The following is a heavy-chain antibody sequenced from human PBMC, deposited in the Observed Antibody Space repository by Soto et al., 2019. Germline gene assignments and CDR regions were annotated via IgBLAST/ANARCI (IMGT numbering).Heavy chain of an antibody. CDR3: ARDRTLVRGVIIWIFDY. CDR2: ISAYYGNT. D-gene: IGHD3-10*01. V-gene: IGHV1-18*04. J-gene: IGHJ4*02. Sequence: QVHLVQSGTEVKKPGASVRVSCKASGYSFPDYGMTWVRQAPGQGPEWMGWISAYYGNTNYAQKFRGRVTMTVDTSTSTAYMELRNLTSDDTAVYYCARDRTLVRGVIIWIFDYWGQGTLVTVSS. CDR1: GYSFPDYG.